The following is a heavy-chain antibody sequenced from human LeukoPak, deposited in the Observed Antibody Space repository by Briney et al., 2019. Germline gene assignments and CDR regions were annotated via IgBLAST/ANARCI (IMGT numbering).Heavy chain of an antibody. Sequence: ASVKVSCKVSGYTLTELSMHWVRQAPGKGLEWRGGFDPEDGETIYAQKFQGRVTMTEDTSTDTAYMELSSLRSEDTAVYYCATISVRAGQRTTGDYWGQGTLVTVSS. D-gene: IGHD1-7*01. CDR3: ATISVRAGQRTTGDY. CDR1: GYTLTELS. V-gene: IGHV1-24*01. J-gene: IGHJ4*02. CDR2: FDPEDGET.